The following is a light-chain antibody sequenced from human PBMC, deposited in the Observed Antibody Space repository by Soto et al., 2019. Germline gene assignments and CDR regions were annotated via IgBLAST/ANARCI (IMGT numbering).Light chain of an antibody. Sequence: DIQMTQSPSTLSGSVGDRVTITCRASQTISSWLAWYQQKPGKAPKLLIYKASTRASGVPDRFSGSGSGTDFTLTISSLQAEDVAVYYCQQDYSTPWTFGQGTKVDI. CDR1: QTISSW. V-gene: IGKV1-5*03. CDR2: KAS. CDR3: QQDYSTPWT. J-gene: IGKJ1*01.